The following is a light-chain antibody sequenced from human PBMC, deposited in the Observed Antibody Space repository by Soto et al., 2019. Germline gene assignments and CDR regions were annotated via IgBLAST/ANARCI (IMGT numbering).Light chain of an antibody. CDR2: QTS. J-gene: IGKJ3*01. V-gene: IGKV1-5*03. CDR1: QNVRIY. CDR3: QQYYIYPPA. Sequence: RVTITYRASQNVRIYLAWYQQKPGKAPKLLIYQTSSLQSGVPSRFSGSGSETEFTLAISSLQPEDFATYYCQQYYIYPPAFGLGTKVDIK.